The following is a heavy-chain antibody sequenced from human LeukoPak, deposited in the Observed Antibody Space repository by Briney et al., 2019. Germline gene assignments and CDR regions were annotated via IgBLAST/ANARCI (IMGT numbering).Heavy chain of an antibody. CDR3: ASCGDITIFGVVIGFNWFDP. Sequence: PSETLSLTCTVSGGSISSSSYYWGWIRQPPGKGLEWIGSIYYSGSTYYNPSLKSRVTISVDTSKNQFSLKLSSVTAADTAVYYCASCGDITIFGVVIGFNWFDPWGQGTLVTVSS. J-gene: IGHJ5*02. CDR1: GGSISSSSYY. CDR2: IYYSGST. D-gene: IGHD3-3*01. V-gene: IGHV4-39*07.